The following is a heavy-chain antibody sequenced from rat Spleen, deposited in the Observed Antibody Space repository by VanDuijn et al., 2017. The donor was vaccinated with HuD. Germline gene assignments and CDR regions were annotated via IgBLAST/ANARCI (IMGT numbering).Heavy chain of an antibody. CDR2: IIYDGSST. Sequence: EVHLVESGGGLVQPGGSLKLSCAASRFTFSDYAMAWVRQAPKKGLEWVATIIYDGSSTYYRDSVKGRFTISRDNAKSTLYLQMDSLRSEDTATYYCARHGYDGSYYYWDYWGQGVMVTVSS. D-gene: IGHD1-12*02. V-gene: IGHV5-17*01. CDR1: RFTFSDYA. CDR3: ARHGYDGSYYYWDY. J-gene: IGHJ2*01.